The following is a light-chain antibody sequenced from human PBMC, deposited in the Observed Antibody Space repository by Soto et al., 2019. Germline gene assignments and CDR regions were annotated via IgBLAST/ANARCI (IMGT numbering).Light chain of an antibody. CDR2: DAS. Sequence: DIQMTQSPSTLSASVGDRVTITCRASQSISSWLAWYQQKPGKAPKLLIYDASSLESGVPSRFSGSGSGTEFTLTISSLQSEDFAVYYCQQYNDWPFTFGPGTKVDIK. CDR3: QQYNDWPFT. J-gene: IGKJ3*01. CDR1: QSISSW. V-gene: IGKV1-5*01.